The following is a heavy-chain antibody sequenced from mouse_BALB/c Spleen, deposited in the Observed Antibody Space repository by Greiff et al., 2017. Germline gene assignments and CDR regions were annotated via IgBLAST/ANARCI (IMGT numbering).Heavy chain of an antibody. CDR3: ARNGDY. J-gene: IGHJ2*01. Sequence: EVQVVESGGDLVKPGGSLKLSCAASGFTFSSYGMSWVRQTPDKRLEWVATISSGGSYTYYPDSVKGRFTISRDNAKNTLYLQMSSLKSEDTAMYYCARNGDYWGQGTTLTVSS. V-gene: IGHV5-6*01. CDR1: GFTFSSYG. CDR2: ISSGGSYT.